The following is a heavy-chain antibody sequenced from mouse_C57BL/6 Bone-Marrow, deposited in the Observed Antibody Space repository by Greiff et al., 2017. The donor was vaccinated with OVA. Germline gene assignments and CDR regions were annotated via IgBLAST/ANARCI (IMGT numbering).Heavy chain of an antibody. CDR3: TLYYAWFAY. CDR2: IDPADGDT. J-gene: IGHJ3*01. D-gene: IGHD1-1*01. Sequence: VQLQQSGAELVRPGASVKLSCTASGFNIKDDYMHWVKQRPEQGLEWIGWIDPADGDTEYASKFQGKATITADTSSNTAYLQLSSLTSEDTAVDYCTLYYAWFAYWGQGTLVTVSA. CDR1: GFNIKDDY. V-gene: IGHV14-4*01.